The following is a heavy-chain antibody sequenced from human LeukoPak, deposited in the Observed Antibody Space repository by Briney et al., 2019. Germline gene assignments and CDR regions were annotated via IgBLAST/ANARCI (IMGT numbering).Heavy chain of an antibody. CDR2: ISAYNGNT. Sequence: VASVKVSCKASGGTFSSYAISWVRQAPGQGLEWMGWISAYNGNTNYAQKLQGRVTMTTDTSTSTAYMELRSLRSDDTAVYYCAREGWVFGSSRVDYWGQGTLVTVSS. V-gene: IGHV1-18*01. J-gene: IGHJ4*02. CDR3: AREGWVFGSSRVDY. D-gene: IGHD6-6*01. CDR1: GGTFSSYA.